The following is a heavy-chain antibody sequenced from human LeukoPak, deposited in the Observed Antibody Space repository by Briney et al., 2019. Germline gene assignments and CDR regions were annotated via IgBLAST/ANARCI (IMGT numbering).Heavy chain of an antibody. D-gene: IGHD3-9*01. V-gene: IGHV1-2*02. CDR2: INPNSGGT. CDR1: GYTFTGYY. J-gene: IGHJ4*02. Sequence: ASVKVSCKASGYTFTGYYMHWVRQAPGQGLERMGWINPNSGGTNYAQKFQGRVTMTRDTSISTAYMELSRLRSDDTAVYYCARDYYDILTFFDYWGQGTLVTVSS. CDR3: ARDYYDILTFFDY.